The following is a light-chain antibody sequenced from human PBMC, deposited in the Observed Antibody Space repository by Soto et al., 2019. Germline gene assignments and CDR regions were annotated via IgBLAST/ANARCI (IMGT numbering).Light chain of an antibody. CDR2: WAS. V-gene: IGKV4-1*01. J-gene: IGKJ2*01. CDR1: QSVLYSSNNKNY. CDR3: QQYYSTPVT. Sequence: DIVMTQSPDSLAVSLGERATINCKSSQSVLYSSNNKNYLAGYQQKPGQPPILLIYWASTRESGVPDRFSGSGSGTDFTLTISSLQAEDVAVYYCQQYYSTPVTFGQGTKLEIK.